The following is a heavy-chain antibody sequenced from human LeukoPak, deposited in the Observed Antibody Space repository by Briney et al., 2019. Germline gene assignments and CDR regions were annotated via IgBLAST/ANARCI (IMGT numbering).Heavy chain of an antibody. CDR1: GYTFTGYY. CDR3: ARGRRCSSTSCYFSLYYYYYMDV. CDR2: INPNSGGT. D-gene: IGHD2-2*01. J-gene: IGHJ6*03. V-gene: IGHV1-2*02. Sequence: ASVKVSCKASGYTFTGYYMHWVRQAPGQGLERMGWINPNSGGTNYAQKFQGRVTMTRDTSISTAYMELSRLRSDDTAVYYCARGRRCSSTSCYFSLYYYYYMDVWGKGTTVTISS.